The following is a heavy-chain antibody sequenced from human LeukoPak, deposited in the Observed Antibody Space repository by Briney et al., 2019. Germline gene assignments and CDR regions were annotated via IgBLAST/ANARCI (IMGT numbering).Heavy chain of an antibody. J-gene: IGHJ4*02. CDR3: ARLDGSYFDY. Sequence: GASVKVSCKASGGTFSSYAISWVRQAPGQGREWMGRIIPILGIANYAQKFQGRVTITADKSTSTAYMELSSLRSEDTAVYYCARLDGSYFDYWGQGTLVTVSS. D-gene: IGHD1-26*01. V-gene: IGHV1-69*04. CDR2: IIPILGIA. CDR1: GGTFSSYA.